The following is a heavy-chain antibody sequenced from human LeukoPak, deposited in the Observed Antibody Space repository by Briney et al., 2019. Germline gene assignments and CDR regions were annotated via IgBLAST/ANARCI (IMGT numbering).Heavy chain of an antibody. CDR1: GYSISSGYY. CDR2: IYHSGST. J-gene: IGHJ4*02. CDR3: ARGGITMIVVVEVYFDY. Sequence: SETLSLTCPVSGYSISSGYYWGWIRQPPGKGLEWIGSIYHSGSTYYNPSLKSRVTISVDTSKNQFSLKLSSVTAADTAVYYCARGGITMIVVVEVYFDYWGQGTLVTVSS. D-gene: IGHD3-22*01. V-gene: IGHV4-38-2*02.